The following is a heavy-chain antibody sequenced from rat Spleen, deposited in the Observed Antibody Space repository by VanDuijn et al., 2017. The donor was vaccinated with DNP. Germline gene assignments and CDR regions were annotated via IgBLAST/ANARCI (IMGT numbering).Heavy chain of an antibody. D-gene: IGHD4-3*01. J-gene: IGHJ1*01. CDR2: ISYSGTT. V-gene: IGHV3-1*01. CDR1: GYSITSNY. CDR3: ARDNSAALYWYFDL. Sequence: EVQLQESGPGLVKPSQSLSLTCSVTGYSITSNYWAWIRKFPGNKMEWMGYISYSGTTGYNPSLKSRIPITRDTSKSQFFLQLNSVTTEDTATYYCARDNSAALYWYFDLWGPGTMVTVSS.